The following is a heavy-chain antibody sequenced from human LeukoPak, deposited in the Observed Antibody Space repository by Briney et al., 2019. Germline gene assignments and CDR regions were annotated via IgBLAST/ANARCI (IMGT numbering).Heavy chain of an antibody. Sequence: SVKVTCKASGGTFSSYAISWVRQAPGQGLEWMGGIIPIFGTANYAQKFQGRVTITADESTSTAYMELSSLRSEDTAVYYCASSYSSSSINFDYWGQGTLVTVSS. D-gene: IGHD6-6*01. V-gene: IGHV1-69*01. CDR1: GGTFSSYA. J-gene: IGHJ4*02. CDR2: IIPIFGTA. CDR3: ASSYSSSSINFDY.